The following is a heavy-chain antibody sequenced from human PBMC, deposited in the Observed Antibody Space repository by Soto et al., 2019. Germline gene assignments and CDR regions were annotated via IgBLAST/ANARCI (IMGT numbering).Heavy chain of an antibody. CDR1: GFTFSSYS. D-gene: IGHD3-22*01. CDR3: AAAHYYDSSGYYRNSDY. J-gene: IGHJ4*02. V-gene: IGHV3-23*01. CDR2: ISGSGGST. Sequence: GGSLRLSCAASGFTFSSYSMNWVRQAPGKGLEWVSAISGSGGSTYYADSVKGRFTISRDNSKNTLYLQMNSLRAEDTAVYYCAAAHYYDSSGYYRNSDYWGQGTLVTVSS.